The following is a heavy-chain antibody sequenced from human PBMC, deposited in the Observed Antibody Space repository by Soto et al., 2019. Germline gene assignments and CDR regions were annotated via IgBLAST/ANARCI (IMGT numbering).Heavy chain of an antibody. Sequence: PSETLSLTCTASGASISSYYWTWVRQPPGKGLEWIGYIYHSGITGSTNYSPSLKSRVTISVDTSKDQFSLILRSVTAADTAVYYCAGFSSSSLVDWFDPWGQGTLVTVSS. CDR3: AGFSSSSLVDWFDP. CDR1: GASISSYY. D-gene: IGHD6-6*01. V-gene: IGHV4-59*01. CDR2: IYHSGITGST. J-gene: IGHJ5*02.